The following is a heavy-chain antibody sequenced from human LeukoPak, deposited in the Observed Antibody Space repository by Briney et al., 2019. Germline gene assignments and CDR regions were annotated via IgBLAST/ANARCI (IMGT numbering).Heavy chain of an antibody. CDR2: TYYRSKWYN. J-gene: IGHJ6*02. D-gene: IGHD6-19*01. CDR1: GDSVSSNSAA. CDR3: ARQLTGYSSGWDYYYGVDV. V-gene: IGHV6-1*01. Sequence: SQTPSLTCAISGDSVSSNSAAWNWIRQSPSRGLEWLGRTYYRSKWYNDYAVSVKSRITINPDTSKNQFSLQLNSVTPEDTAVYYCARQLTGYSSGWDYYYGVDVWGQGTTVTVSS.